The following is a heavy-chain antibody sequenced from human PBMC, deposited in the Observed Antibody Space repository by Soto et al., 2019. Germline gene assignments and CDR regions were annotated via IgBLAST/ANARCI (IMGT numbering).Heavy chain of an antibody. J-gene: IGHJ4*02. CDR3: ARNWGEGYYFDY. V-gene: IGHV3-7*01. CDR2: IKEDGSEK. CDR1: GFTFSNYW. Sequence: GGSLRLSCAASGFTFSNYWMTWVRQAPGKGLEWVANIKEDGSEKYYVDSVQGRFTISRDNAKTSLYLQMNSLRAEDTAVYYCARNWGEGYYFDYWGQGTLVTVSS. D-gene: IGHD3-16*01.